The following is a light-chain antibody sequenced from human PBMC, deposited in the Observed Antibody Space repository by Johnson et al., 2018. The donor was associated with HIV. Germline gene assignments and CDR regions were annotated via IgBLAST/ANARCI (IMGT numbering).Light chain of an antibody. Sequence: QSVLTQPPSVSAAPGQKVTISCSGSNSNIGNNYVSWYQQLPGTAPKLLIYENNKRPSGIPERFSGSKSGTSATLGITGLPTGDEADYYCGTWDSSLSAYVFGTGTKVTVL. CDR3: GTWDSSLSAYV. CDR2: ENN. CDR1: NSNIGNNY. J-gene: IGLJ1*01. V-gene: IGLV1-51*02.